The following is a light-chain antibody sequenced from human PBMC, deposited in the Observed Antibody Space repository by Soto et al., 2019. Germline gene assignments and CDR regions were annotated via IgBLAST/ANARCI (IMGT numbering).Light chain of an antibody. Sequence: ILMTQSPATLSVSPEERATLSCRASHSVSNNLAWYQQKPGQAPRLLIYDASTRATGIPARFSGSGSGTEFTLTISGRQSEDFAVYYCQQYNNWPPWTFGQGTKVEIK. J-gene: IGKJ1*01. CDR1: HSVSNN. CDR2: DAS. V-gene: IGKV3-15*01. CDR3: QQYNNWPPWT.